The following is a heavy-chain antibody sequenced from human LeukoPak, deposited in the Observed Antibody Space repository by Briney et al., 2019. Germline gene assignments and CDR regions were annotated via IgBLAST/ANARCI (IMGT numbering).Heavy chain of an antibody. D-gene: IGHD6-13*01. CDR1: GGSIRRADYY. J-gene: IGHJ4*02. Sequence: SEALSLTCTVSGGSIRRADYYWGWIRQPPGKGLEWIGEINHSGSTNYNPSLKSRVTISVDTSKNQFSLKLSSVTAADTAVYYCARILVEGPQGSSLRDFDYWGQGTLVTVSS. CDR2: INHSGST. V-gene: IGHV4-34*01. CDR3: ARILVEGPQGSSLRDFDY.